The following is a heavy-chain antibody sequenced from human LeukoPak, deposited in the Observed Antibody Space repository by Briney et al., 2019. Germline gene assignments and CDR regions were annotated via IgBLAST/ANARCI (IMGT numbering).Heavy chain of an antibody. CDR1: GFIFSSYT. CDR2: ISSNGDTT. Sequence: PGGSLRLSCSASGFIFSSYTMHWVRQAPGKGLEYVSAISSNGDTTYYADSVKGRFTISRDNSKNTLYLQMSSLRAEDTAVYYCVKRSTHFFDYWGQGTLVTVSS. J-gene: IGHJ4*02. V-gene: IGHV3-64D*06. CDR3: VKRSTHFFDY.